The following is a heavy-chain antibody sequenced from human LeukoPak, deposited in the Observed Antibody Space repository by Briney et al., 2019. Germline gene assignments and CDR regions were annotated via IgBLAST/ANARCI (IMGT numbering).Heavy chain of an antibody. Sequence: TVKVSCKASGGSFTSYGISWVRQAPGQGLEWMGKIIPIYGRANYGQKFQGRVTITADELTTTSYMELSSLTAEDMAVYYCAAGGAYEFRDDYWGQGTLVTVSS. CDR2: IIPIYGRA. CDR3: AAGGAYEFRDDY. V-gene: IGHV1-69*13. J-gene: IGHJ4*02. CDR1: GGSFTSYG. D-gene: IGHD3-3*01.